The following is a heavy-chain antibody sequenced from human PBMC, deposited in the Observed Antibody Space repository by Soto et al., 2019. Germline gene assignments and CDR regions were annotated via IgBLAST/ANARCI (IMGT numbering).Heavy chain of an antibody. D-gene: IGHD6-13*01. V-gene: IGHV1-69*13. CDR1: GGTFSSYR. Sequence: ASVKVSCKASGGTFSSYRFNWVRQARGQGLEWLGGIVPIYRTADYAQKFQGRVTITADESTRTVYMELSSLKSQDTALYYCARDSGAKLSSSWGQGTLVTVS. CDR2: IVPIYRTA. CDR3: ARDSGAKLSSS. J-gene: IGHJ4*02.